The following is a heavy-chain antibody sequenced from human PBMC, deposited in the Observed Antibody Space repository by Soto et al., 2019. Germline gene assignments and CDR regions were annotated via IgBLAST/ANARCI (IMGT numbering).Heavy chain of an antibody. CDR1: GGSISSSSYY. D-gene: IGHD2-15*01. CDR3: ASFQRTCCRCYSRALNY. Sequence: SETLSLTCTVSGGSISSSSYYWGWIRQPPGKGLEWIGSIYYSGSTYYNPSLKSRVTISVDTSKNQFSLKLSSVTAADTAVYYCASFQRTCCRCYSRALNYWGQGNLVTVSS. CDR2: IYYSGST. J-gene: IGHJ4*02. V-gene: IGHV4-39*01.